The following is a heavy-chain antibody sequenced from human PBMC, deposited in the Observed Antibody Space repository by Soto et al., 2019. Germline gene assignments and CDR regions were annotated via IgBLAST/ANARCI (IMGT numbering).Heavy chain of an antibody. Sequence: QVQLVQSGAEVKKPGASVKVSCKASGYTFINYGISWVRQAPGQGLESMGWISGYNDNTNYAQKLQGRVTMTTDTSTSSVYMELRSLTSDDTAVYYCARELRSSGLDVWGQGATVTVSS. CDR1: GYTFINYG. CDR3: ARELRSSGLDV. D-gene: IGHD2-21*02. V-gene: IGHV1-18*01. J-gene: IGHJ6*02. CDR2: ISGYNDNT.